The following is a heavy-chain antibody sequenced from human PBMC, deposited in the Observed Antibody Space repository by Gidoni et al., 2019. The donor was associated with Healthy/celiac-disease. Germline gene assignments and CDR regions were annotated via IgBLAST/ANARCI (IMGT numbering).Heavy chain of an antibody. Sequence: EVQLVESGGGLVQPGGSLRLSCAASGFTFSSYSMNWVRQAPGKGLEWVSYISSSSSTIYYADSVKGRFTISRDNAKNSLYRQMNSLRAEDTAVYYCARRDGTGPPRLAEYFQHWGQGTLVTVSS. V-gene: IGHV3-48*04. CDR1: GFTFSSYS. J-gene: IGHJ1*01. CDR3: ARRDGTGPPRLAEYFQH. CDR2: ISSSSSTI.